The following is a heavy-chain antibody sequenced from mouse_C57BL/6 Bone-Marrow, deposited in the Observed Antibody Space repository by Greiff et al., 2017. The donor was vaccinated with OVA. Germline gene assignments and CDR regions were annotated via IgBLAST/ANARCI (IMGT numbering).Heavy chain of an antibody. CDR2: ISSGSSTI. CDR3: ARPLKENYFDY. V-gene: IGHV5-17*01. CDR1: GFTFSDYG. Sequence: DVHLVESGGGLVKPGGSLKLSCAASGFTFSDYGMHWVRQAPEKGLEWVAYISSGSSTIYYADTVKGRSTISRDNSKNALFLHMTRLRSEDTAMYYCARPLKENYFDYWGQGTTLTVSS. J-gene: IGHJ2*01.